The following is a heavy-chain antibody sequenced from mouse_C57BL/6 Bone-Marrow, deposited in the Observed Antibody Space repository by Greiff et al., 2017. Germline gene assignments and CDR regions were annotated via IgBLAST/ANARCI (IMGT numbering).Heavy chain of an antibody. Sequence: QVQLQQPGAELVRPGTSVKLSCKASGYTFTSYWMHWVKQRPGQGLEWIGVIDPSDSYTNYNQKFKGQATLTVDTSSSTAYMQLSSLTSEDSAVYSCERRGPFYYDYPFYYGYWGQGTTLTVSS. CDR3: ERRGPFYYDYPFYYGY. V-gene: IGHV1-59*01. CDR1: GYTFTSYW. J-gene: IGHJ2*01. CDR2: IDPSDSYT. D-gene: IGHD2-4*01.